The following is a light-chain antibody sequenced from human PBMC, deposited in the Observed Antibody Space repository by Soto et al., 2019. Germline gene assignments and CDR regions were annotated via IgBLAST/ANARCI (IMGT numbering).Light chain of an antibody. CDR3: TSYTTGRIWV. CDR1: SGDVGPYNY. V-gene: IGLV2-14*01. CDR2: EVT. J-gene: IGLJ3*02. Sequence: QSALTQPASVSGSPGQSITISCTGSSGDVGPYNYVSWYQQHPGKAPKLIIYEVTNRPSGVSNRFAGSKSGNTASLIISGLQAEDEADYYCTSYTTGRIWVFGGGTKLTVL.